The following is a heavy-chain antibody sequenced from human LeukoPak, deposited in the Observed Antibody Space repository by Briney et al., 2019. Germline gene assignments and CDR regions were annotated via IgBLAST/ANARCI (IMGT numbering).Heavy chain of an antibody. CDR1: GYTFTGYY. D-gene: IGHD2-15*01. Sequence: ASVKVSCKASGYTFTGYYMHWVRQAPGQGLEWMGWSNPNSGGTNYAQKFQGRVTMTRDTSISTAYMELSRLRSGDTAVYYCARELLDIVVVVAARNAFDIWGQGTMVTVSS. CDR2: SNPNSGGT. CDR3: ARELLDIVVVVAARNAFDI. J-gene: IGHJ3*02. V-gene: IGHV1-2*02.